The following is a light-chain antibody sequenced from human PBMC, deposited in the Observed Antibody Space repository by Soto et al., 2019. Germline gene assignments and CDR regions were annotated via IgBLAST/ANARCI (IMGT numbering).Light chain of an antibody. CDR2: ATS. J-gene: IGKJ4*01. CDR3: QQANSFPLT. CDR1: QDISSW. V-gene: IGKV1-12*01. Sequence: DIQMPQSPSLVSASVGDRVTITCRASQDISSWLVWYQQKPGKAPKLLIHATSGLQSGVPSRFSGSGSGTDFTLTISNLQSEDFATYYCQQANSFPLTFGGGTKVDIK.